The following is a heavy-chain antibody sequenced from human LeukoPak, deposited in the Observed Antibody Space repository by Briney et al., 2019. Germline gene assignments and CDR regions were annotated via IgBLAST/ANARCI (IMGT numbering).Heavy chain of an antibody. V-gene: IGHV1-2*02. CDR3: ARSYYGSGSYSHGNWFDP. Sequence: GASVKVSCKASGYTFTGYYMHWVRQAPGQGLEWMGWINPNSGGTNYQGRVTMTRDTSISTAYMELSRLRSDDTAVYYCARSYYGSGSYSHGNWFDPWGQGTLVTVSS. D-gene: IGHD3-10*01. CDR2: INPNSGGT. J-gene: IGHJ5*02. CDR1: GYTFTGYY.